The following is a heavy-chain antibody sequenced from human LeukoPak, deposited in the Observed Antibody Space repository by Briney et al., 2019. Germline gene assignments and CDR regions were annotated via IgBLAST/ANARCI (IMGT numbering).Heavy chain of an antibody. CDR1: GGSISSYY. CDR3: ARHVYGSGYADF. V-gene: IGHV4-59*08. Sequence: SETLSLTCAVSGGSISSYYWSWIRQPPGKGLEWIGYIYYSGSTNYNPSLESRVTISVDTSKNQFSLKLSSVTAADTAVYYCARHVYGSGYADFWGQGTLVTVSS. CDR2: IYYSGST. J-gene: IGHJ4*02. D-gene: IGHD3-22*01.